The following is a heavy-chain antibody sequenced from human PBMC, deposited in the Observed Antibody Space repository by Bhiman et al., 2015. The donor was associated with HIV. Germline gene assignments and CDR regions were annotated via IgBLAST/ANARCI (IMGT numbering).Heavy chain of an antibody. J-gene: IGHJ6*02. Sequence: QVQLVESGGGVVQPGRSLRLSCAASGFTFSSYAMHWVRQAPGKGLEWVAVISYDGSNKYYADSVKGRFTISRDNSKNSLFLQMNSLRAEDTAVYYCAREKAPWYYGMDVWGQGTTVTVSS. V-gene: IGHV3-30*04. CDR2: ISYDGSNK. CDR1: GFTFSSYA. CDR3: AREKAPWYYGMDV.